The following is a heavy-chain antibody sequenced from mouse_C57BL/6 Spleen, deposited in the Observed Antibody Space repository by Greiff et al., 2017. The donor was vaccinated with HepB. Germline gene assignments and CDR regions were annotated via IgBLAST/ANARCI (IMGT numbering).Heavy chain of an antibody. CDR2: ISDGGSYT. V-gene: IGHV5-4*01. CDR1: GFTFSSYA. J-gene: IGHJ4*01. CDR3: ARDSDYYDQWAYAMDY. Sequence: EVKLMESGGGLVKPGGSLKLSCAASGFTFSSYAMSWVRQTPEKRLEWVATISDGGSYTYYPDNVKGRFTISRDNAKNNLYLQRSHLKSEDTAMYYCARDSDYYDQWAYAMDYWGQGTSVTVSS. D-gene: IGHD2-4*01.